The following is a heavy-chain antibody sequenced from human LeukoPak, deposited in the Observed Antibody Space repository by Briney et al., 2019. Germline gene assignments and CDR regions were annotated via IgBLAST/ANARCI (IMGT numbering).Heavy chain of an antibody. CDR1: VVSFNDYY. Sequence: PSETLSLTSAVSVVSFNDYYWSSVRQTPGKGLEWIGEINHSGYTNDSPSLKSRVTLSIDTSRKQFSLNLRSVTVADTGIYYCTRMTTGHDYWGQGTLVTVSS. V-gene: IGHV4-34*01. D-gene: IGHD4-17*01. J-gene: IGHJ4*02. CDR2: INHSGYT. CDR3: TRMTTGHDY.